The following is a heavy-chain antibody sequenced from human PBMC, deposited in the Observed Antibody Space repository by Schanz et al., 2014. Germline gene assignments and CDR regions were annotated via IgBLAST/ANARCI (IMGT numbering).Heavy chain of an antibody. J-gene: IGHJ4*02. Sequence: QVQLVQSGGEMKKPGASVKVSCKASGYTFTDYGLSWVQQAPGQGLEWMGMINPSGGSTTYAQKFQGRVTMTRDTSTSTVYVELSGLRSEDTAVYYCARDPSKWFGELLPDYWGQGTLGTGSS. V-gene: IGHV1-46*01. D-gene: IGHD3-10*01. CDR2: INPSGGST. CDR1: GYTFTDYG. CDR3: ARDPSKWFGELLPDY.